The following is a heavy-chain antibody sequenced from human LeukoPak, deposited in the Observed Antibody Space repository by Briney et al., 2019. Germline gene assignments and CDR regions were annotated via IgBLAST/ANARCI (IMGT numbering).Heavy chain of an antibody. CDR2: ISSSGSTI. D-gene: IGHD6-13*01. V-gene: IGHV3-48*04. J-gene: IGHJ4*02. CDR3: ARQIAAAIYIFDY. CDR1: GFTFSSYA. Sequence: QTGGSLRLSCAASGFTFSSYAMSWVRQAPGKGLEWVSAISSSGSTIYYADSVKGRFTISRDNAKNSLYLQMNSLRAEDTAVYYCARQIAAAIYIFDYWGQGTLVTVSS.